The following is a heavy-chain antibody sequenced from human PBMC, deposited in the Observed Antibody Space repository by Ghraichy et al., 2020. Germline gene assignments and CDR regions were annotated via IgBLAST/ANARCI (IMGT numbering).Heavy chain of an antibody. CDR1: GGSLAAYY. J-gene: IGHJ4*02. CDR2: IYYSGFT. Sequence: SETLSLTCTVSGGSLAAYYWSWIRLSPGKGLEWIGYIYYSGFTKYNPSLESRVSLSMDMSKSQFSLELHSVTAADTALYFCARGMRDTSYSPFESWGQGTLVTVSS. D-gene: IGHD4-11*01. CDR3: ARGMRDTSYSPFES. V-gene: IGHV4-59*01.